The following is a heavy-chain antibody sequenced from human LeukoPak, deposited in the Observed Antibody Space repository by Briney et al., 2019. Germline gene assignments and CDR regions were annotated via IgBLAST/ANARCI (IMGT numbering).Heavy chain of an antibody. D-gene: IGHD3-16*02. CDR3: ARYFILGELSTNWFDP. V-gene: IGHV4-34*01. CDR1: GGSFSGYY. CDR2: INHSGST. Sequence: PSETLSLTCAVYGGSFSGYYWSWIRQPPGKGLEWIGEINHSGSTNYNPSLKSRVTISVDTSKNQFSLKLSSVTAAGTAVYYCARYFILGELSTNWFDPWGQGTLVTVSS. J-gene: IGHJ5*02.